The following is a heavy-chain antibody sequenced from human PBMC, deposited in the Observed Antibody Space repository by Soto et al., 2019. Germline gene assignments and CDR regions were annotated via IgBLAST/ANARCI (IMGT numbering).Heavy chain of an antibody. D-gene: IGHD3-16*01. CDR3: ARHDNYAY. Sequence: PGESLKISCKASVYTVTTYWIGWVRQMPGKGLECMGIIYPGNSDTRYSPSLQGQVTISADESISTVYLQWSSLKASDTAMYYCARHDNYAYWGQGTLVTVSS. V-gene: IGHV5-51*01. J-gene: IGHJ4*02. CDR1: VYTVTTYW. CDR2: IYPGNSDT.